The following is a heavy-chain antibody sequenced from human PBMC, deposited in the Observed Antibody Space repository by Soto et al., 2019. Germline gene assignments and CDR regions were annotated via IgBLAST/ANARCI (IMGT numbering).Heavy chain of an antibody. D-gene: IGHD3-10*01. CDR2: ISYDGSNK. V-gene: IGHV3-30*18. J-gene: IGHJ6*02. CDR1: GFTFSSHG. CDR3: AKAEWFGELFYYGMDV. Sequence: SLRLSYAASGFTFSSHGMHWVRQAPGKGLEWVAVISYDGSNKYYADSVKGRFTISRDNSKNTLYLQMNSLRAEDTAVYYCAKAEWFGELFYYGMDVWGHGTTVTVSS.